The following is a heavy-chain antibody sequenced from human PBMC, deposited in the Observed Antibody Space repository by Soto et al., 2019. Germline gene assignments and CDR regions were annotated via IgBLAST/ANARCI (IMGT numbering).Heavy chain of an antibody. CDR1: GFTFSDYN. V-gene: IGHV3-11*01. J-gene: IGHJ4*02. Sequence: GGSLRLSCAASGFTFSDYNMNWIRQAPGKGLEWVSYISTTGSTIYYADSVKGRFTVSRDNTKNSLYLQMDSLRAEDTAVYYCARRSQLDYWGRGTLVTVSS. CDR3: ARRSQLDY. CDR2: ISTTGSTI.